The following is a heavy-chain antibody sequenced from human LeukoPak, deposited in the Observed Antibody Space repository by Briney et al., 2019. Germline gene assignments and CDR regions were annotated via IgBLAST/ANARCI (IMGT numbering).Heavy chain of an antibody. D-gene: IGHD6-13*01. Sequence: GGSLRLSCAASGFTLSSYWMSWVPQAPGKGLEWVPNIKQDGSEKNYVDSVKGRFTIPRDNAKRALYLQMNSLRAEDTAVYYCARGRIAAARVFDYWGQGTLVTVSS. V-gene: IGHV3-7*03. CDR3: ARGRIAAARVFDY. CDR1: GFTLSSYW. CDR2: IKQDGSEK. J-gene: IGHJ4*02.